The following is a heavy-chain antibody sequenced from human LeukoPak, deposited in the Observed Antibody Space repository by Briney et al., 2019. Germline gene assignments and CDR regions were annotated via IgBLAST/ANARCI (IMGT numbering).Heavy chain of an antibody. J-gene: IGHJ4*02. CDR3: ARDGDTAIRGVNFDY. V-gene: IGHV3-30-3*01. CDR1: GFTFSTHA. D-gene: IGHD3-10*01. Sequence: PGGSLRLSCAASGFTFSTHAIHWVRQAPGKGLEWVAVMSYDGNNEYYADSVKGRFTISRDNSKNTLYLQMNSLITEDTAVYYCARDGDTAIRGVNFDYWGQGTLVTVSS. CDR2: MSYDGNNE.